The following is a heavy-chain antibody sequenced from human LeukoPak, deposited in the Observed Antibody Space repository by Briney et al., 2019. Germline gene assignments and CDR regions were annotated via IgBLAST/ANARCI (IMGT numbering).Heavy chain of an antibody. CDR3: ASVNTIAMESPLDV. J-gene: IGHJ6*01. V-gene: IGHV1-2*02. CDR2: INPTSGGT. Sequence: ASVKVSFKASGYTFTDYYMHWVRQAPGQGPEWMGWINPTSGGTLYAQRFQGRVTMTRDTSISTAYMELNSLTSDDTAVYYCASVNTIAMESPLDVWGQGTTVTVSS. CDR1: GYTFTDYY. D-gene: IGHD3-22*01.